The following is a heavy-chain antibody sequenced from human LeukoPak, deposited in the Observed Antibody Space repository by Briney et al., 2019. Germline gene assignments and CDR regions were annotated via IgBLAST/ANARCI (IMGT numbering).Heavy chain of an antibody. CDR1: GFTFSSYA. D-gene: IGHD3-16*01. CDR3: AKDARVVRVSYPYYFDY. V-gene: IGHV3-23*01. CDR2: ISGSGGST. Sequence: GGSLRLSCAASGFTFSSYAMSWVRQAPGKGLEWVSAISGSGGSTYYADSVKGRFTISRDNSKNTLYLQMNSLRAEDTAVYYCAKDARVVRVSYPYYFDYWGQGTLVTVPS. J-gene: IGHJ4*02.